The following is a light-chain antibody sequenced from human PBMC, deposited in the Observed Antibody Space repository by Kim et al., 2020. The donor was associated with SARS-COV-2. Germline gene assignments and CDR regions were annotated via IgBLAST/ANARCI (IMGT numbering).Light chain of an antibody. Sequence: SYELTQPPSVSVSPGQTASITCSGDKLGYKYACWYQQKPGQSPVLVIYQDTKRPSGIPERFSGSNSGITATLTISGTQAIDEADYYCLAWDSTTTYVFGTGTKVTVL. V-gene: IGLV3-1*01. CDR3: LAWDSTTTYV. J-gene: IGLJ1*01. CDR2: QDT. CDR1: KLGYKY.